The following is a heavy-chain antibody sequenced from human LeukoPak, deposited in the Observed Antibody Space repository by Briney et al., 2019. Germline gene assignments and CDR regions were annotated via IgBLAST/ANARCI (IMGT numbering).Heavy chain of an antibody. Sequence: QTGGSLRLSCAASGFTVGNNYMSWVRQAPGKGLEWLSVIYDTGGTFYSDSVKGRFTISRDSSKNTLFLQMNSLRAEDTALYFCARKAQYNGHYPLDYWGQGTLVTVSS. J-gene: IGHJ4*02. CDR3: ARKAQYNGHYPLDY. V-gene: IGHV3-53*01. CDR2: IYDTGGT. D-gene: IGHD1-7*01. CDR1: GFTVGNNY.